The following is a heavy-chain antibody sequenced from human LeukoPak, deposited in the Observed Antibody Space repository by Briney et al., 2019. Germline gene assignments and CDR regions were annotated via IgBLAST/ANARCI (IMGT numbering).Heavy chain of an antibody. Sequence: AGGSLRLSCAASGFTFSTSAVHWIRQAPGRGLEWVAVISIDGNNPNYADSVKGRFTISRDNSKNALYLQMTSLKTDDTAVYFCARYLFSDFYFDHWGQGTLVTVSS. V-gene: IGHV3-30*01. CDR2: ISIDGNNP. CDR3: ARYLFSDFYFDH. J-gene: IGHJ4*02. CDR1: GFTFSTSA. D-gene: IGHD2-21*01.